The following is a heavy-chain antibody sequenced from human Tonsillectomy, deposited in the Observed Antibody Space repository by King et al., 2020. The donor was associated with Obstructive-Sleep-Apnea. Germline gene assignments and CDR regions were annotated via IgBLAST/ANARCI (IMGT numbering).Heavy chain of an antibody. CDR1: GFSFSSYA. J-gene: IGHJ4*02. CDR2: ISYDGSNK. D-gene: IGHD3-9*01. Sequence: VQLVESGGGVVQPGRSLRLSCAASGFSFSSYAMHWVRQAPGKGLEWVAVISYDGSNKYYVDSVKGRFTISRDNSKNTLYLQMNSLRAEDTAVYYCARDPGHILTGYPLDYWGQGTLVTVSS. CDR3: ARDPGHILTGYPLDY. V-gene: IGHV3-30*03.